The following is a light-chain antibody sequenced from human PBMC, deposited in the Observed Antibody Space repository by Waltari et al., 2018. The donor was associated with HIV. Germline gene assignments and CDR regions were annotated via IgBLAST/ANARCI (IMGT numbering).Light chain of an antibody. CDR3: SSYTSATTII. CDR2: EVS. CDR1: NTDVGGYIY. Sequence: QSALTQPASVSGSPGQSITISCTGTNTDVGGYIYVSWYQQHPGKAPKLMIYEVSHRPSGISNRFSGSKSGNTASLTISGLQPEDEADYYCSSYTSATTIIFGGGTKVTVL. V-gene: IGLV2-14*01. J-gene: IGLJ2*01.